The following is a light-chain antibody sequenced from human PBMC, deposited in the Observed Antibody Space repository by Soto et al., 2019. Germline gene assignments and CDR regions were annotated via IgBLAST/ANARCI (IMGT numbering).Light chain of an antibody. CDR3: SSYTSGSTLYV. CDR2: EVS. CDR1: ASDLGAYKY. V-gene: IGLV2-14*01. J-gene: IGLJ1*01. Sequence: QSVLTQPASVSGSPGQSITISCTGTASDLGAYKYVSWYQHHPGKAPKLIIFEVSNRPSGVSNRFSGSKSGNTASLTISGLQAEDEADYYCSSYTSGSTLYVFGPGTKVTVL.